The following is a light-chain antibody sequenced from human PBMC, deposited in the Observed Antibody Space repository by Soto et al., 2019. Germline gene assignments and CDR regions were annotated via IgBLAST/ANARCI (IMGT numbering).Light chain of an antibody. V-gene: IGKV3-11*01. CDR1: QNNSNF. CDR2: YAS. J-gene: IGKJ1*01. CDR3: QQYYSSPRT. Sequence: MVLTQSPASLTLYTGKRATLSCSASQNNSNFLVWYQQNPGQLPKLLIYYASTRASGIPARFSGSGSGTDFTLTISSLQAEDVAVYYCQQYYSSPRTFGQGTKVDIK.